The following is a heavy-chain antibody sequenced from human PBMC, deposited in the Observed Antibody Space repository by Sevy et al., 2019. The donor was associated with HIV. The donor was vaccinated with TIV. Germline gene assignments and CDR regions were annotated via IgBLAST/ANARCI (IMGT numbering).Heavy chain of an antibody. CDR2: MNPNSGNT. J-gene: IGHJ3*02. CDR3: ARGLSLAGGCYAVGAFDI. D-gene: IGHD6-19*01. V-gene: IGHV1-8*01. CDR1: GYTFTSYD. Sequence: ASVKVSCKASGYTFTSYDINWVRQATGQGLEWMGWMNPNSGNTGYAQKFQGRVTMTRNTSISTAYMELSSLRSEDTAVYYCARGLSLAGGCYAVGAFDIWGQGTMVTVSS.